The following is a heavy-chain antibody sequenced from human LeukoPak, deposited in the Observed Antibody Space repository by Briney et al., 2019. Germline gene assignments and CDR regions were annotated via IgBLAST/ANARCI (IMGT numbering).Heavy chain of an antibody. D-gene: IGHD3-10*01. J-gene: IGHJ4*02. V-gene: IGHV3-7*01. Sequence: GGPLRLSCAASGISFSSFWMSWVRQAPGKGLEWVANINQDGSQTYYEDSVKGRFTISRDNAKSSMYLQMNSLRAEDTAVYFCATDGRAGRHDFDYWGQGTLVTVSS. CDR1: GISFSSFW. CDR2: INQDGSQT. CDR3: ATDGRAGRHDFDY.